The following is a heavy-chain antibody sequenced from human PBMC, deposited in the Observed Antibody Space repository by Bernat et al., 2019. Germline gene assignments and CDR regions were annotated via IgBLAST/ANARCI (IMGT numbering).Heavy chain of an antibody. J-gene: IGHJ6*02. Sequence: QVQLVQSGAEVKKPGSSVKVSCKASGGTFSSYAISWVRQAPGQGLEWMGRIIPILGIANYAQKFQGRVTITADKSTSTAYMELSSLRSEDTAVYYCARNSPLATVINYYYYGMDVWGQGTTVTVSS. CDR2: IIPILGIA. CDR3: ARNSPLATVINYYYYGMDV. D-gene: IGHD4-11*01. V-gene: IGHV1-69*04. CDR1: GGTFSSYA.